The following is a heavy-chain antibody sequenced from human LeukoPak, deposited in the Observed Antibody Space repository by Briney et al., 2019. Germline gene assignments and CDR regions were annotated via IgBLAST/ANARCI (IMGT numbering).Heavy chain of an antibody. CDR3: VRGGSRGSWFCIY. CDR1: GFSFSTQW. J-gene: IGHJ4*02. D-gene: IGHD6-13*01. CDR2: IKQDGSEE. V-gene: IGHV3-7*01. Sequence: GGSLRLSCAASGFSFSTQWMTWVRQAPGKGLEWVANIKQDGSEEYYVDSVKGRFTISKDNAKNSLYLQMNSLRVEDTAVYYCVRGGSRGSWFCIYWGQGTLDTVSP.